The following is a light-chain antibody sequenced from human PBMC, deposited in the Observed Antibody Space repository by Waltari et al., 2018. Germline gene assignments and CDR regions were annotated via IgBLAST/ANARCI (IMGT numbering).Light chain of an antibody. V-gene: IGKV3-20*01. CDR2: GAS. CDR3: QQYGSSPFT. Sequence: EIVLTQSPGTLSLSPGDRATLSCRASQSVSSNYLAWYQQKPGQAPRLLIYGASSRATGIPDRFSGSVSGTDFTLTISRLEPEDFAVYYCQQYGSSPFTFGPGTKVDIK. J-gene: IGKJ3*01. CDR1: QSVSSNY.